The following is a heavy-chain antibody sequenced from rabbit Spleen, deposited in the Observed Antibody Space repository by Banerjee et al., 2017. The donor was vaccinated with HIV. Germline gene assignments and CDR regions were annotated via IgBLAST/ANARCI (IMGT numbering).Heavy chain of an antibody. CDR1: GFDFTNYG. CDR2: IDPIFGRT. Sequence: QEQLVESGGGLVQPGGSLKLSCKASGFDFTNYGVSWVRQTPRKGLDWFGYIDPIFGRTYYASWVDGRFPISSHNAQNTLYLQLNSLTAADTATYFCVRDQAGYAGYGPYYFNLWGQGTLVTVS. CDR3: VRDQAGYAGYGPYYFNL. J-gene: IGHJ4*01. D-gene: IGHD7-1*01. V-gene: IGHV1S47*01.